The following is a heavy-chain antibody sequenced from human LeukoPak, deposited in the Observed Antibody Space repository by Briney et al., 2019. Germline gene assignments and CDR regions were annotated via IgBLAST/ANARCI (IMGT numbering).Heavy chain of an antibody. D-gene: IGHD1-26*01. V-gene: IGHV3-23*01. CDR2: ISGSGGST. Sequence: GGSLRLSCAASGFTFSSYAMSWVRQAPGKGLEWVSAISGSGGSTYYADSVKGRFTISRDNSKNTLYLQMNSLRAEDTAVYYCAKDLGDSGSRRSSNWFDPWGQGTLVTVSS. CDR3: AKDLGDSGSRRSSNWFDP. J-gene: IGHJ5*02. CDR1: GFTFSSYA.